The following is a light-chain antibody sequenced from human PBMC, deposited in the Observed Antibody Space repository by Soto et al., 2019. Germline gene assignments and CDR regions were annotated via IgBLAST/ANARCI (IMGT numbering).Light chain of an antibody. J-gene: IGLJ3*02. V-gene: IGLV2-8*01. Sequence: QSALTQPPSASGSPGQSVTISCTGTSSDVGAYKHVSWYQQYPGKAPKLMIYEVTKRPSGVPDRFSGSKSGNTASLTVSGLQAEDEADYYCTSYVGNDIWVFGGGTKVTFL. CDR2: EVT. CDR1: SSDVGAYKH. CDR3: TSYVGNDIWV.